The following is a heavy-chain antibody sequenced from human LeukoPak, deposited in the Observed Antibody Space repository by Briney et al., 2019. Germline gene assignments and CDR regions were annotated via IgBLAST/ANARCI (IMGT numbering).Heavy chain of an antibody. J-gene: IGHJ5*01. Sequence: PGGSLRLSCAASGFTFSLYGMRWVRQAAGKGLEWVAFTRHDGINKCYADSVKGRFTISRDNSQGPLDLQMNSLRAEDTVLHYCAKERGRVSTNWYTAGDSWGQGTLVTVSS. V-gene: IGHV3-30*02. CDR1: GFTFSLYG. CDR3: AKERGRVSTNWYTAGDS. CDR2: TRHDGINK. D-gene: IGHD1/OR15-1a*01.